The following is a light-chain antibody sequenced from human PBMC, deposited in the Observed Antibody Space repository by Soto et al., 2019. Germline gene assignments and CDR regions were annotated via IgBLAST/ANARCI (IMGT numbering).Light chain of an antibody. CDR2: QVT. V-gene: IGLV2-8*01. Sequence: QSVLTQPPSASGSPGQSVTISCTGTSSDVGAFNFVSWYQQHPGKAPKLMIYQVTKRPPGVPDRFSASKSGNTASLTVSGLQAEDEADYYCSSYAVNSFYVFGTGTKLTVL. CDR3: SSYAVNSFYV. CDR1: SSDVGAFNF. J-gene: IGLJ1*01.